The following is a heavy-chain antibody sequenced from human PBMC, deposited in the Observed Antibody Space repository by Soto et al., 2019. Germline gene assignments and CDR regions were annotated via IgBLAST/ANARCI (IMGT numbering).Heavy chain of an antibody. Sequence: QLQLQESGSGLGKPSQTVSLTCADFGGSISSGGYSWSWIREPPVKVLECIGYISHSGSTYYNPSLKSRVTISLDRSKNQFSLKLSSVTAADTAVYYCARGAAMVDYWGQGTLVTVSS. V-gene: IGHV4-30-2*01. J-gene: IGHJ4*02. CDR2: ISHSGST. CDR1: GGSISSGGYS. D-gene: IGHD5-18*01. CDR3: ARGAAMVDY.